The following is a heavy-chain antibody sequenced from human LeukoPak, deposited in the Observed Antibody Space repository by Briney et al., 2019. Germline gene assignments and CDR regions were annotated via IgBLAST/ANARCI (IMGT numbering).Heavy chain of an antibody. J-gene: IGHJ3*02. V-gene: IGHV4-31*03. Sequence: SETLSLTCTVSGGSISSGGYYWSWIRQHPGKGLEWIGYIYYSGSTYYNPSLKSRVTISVDTSKNQFSLKLSSVTAADTAVYYCATPYYYDSSGYYGAFDIWGQGTMVTVSS. CDR3: ATPYYYDSSGYYGAFDI. D-gene: IGHD3-22*01. CDR2: IYYSGST. CDR1: GGSISSGGYY.